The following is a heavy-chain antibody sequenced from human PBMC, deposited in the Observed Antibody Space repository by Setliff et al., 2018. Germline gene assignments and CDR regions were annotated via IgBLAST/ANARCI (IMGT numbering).Heavy chain of an antibody. D-gene: IGHD3-3*01. CDR2: IKQDGSEK. J-gene: IGHJ6*02. CDR3: AREGRVLQFLEWLGNYYYYGMDV. V-gene: IGHV3-7*01. CDR1: GFTFSSYW. Sequence: PGESLKISCAASGFTFSSYWMSWVRQAPGKGLEWVANIKQDGSEKYYVDSVKGRFTISRDNAKNSLYLQMNSLRAEDTAVYYCAREGRVLQFLEWLGNYYYYGMDVWGQGTTVTVSS.